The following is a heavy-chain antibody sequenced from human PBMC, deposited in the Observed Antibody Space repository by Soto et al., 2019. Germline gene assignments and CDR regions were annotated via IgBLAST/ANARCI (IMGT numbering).Heavy chain of an antibody. CDR2: IKGSGPDT. V-gene: IGHV3-23*01. CDR3: AKSGPETVPVTAKKPYDY. Sequence: DVQLLQSGGGSVQRGGSLTLSCVGSGFSFEAYTMAWVRQAPGKGLEWVSDIKGSGPDTYYADSVKGRFTISRDISRKILYLEMHSLSADDSGKYFCAKSGPETVPVTAKKPYDYWGQGALVSVSS. J-gene: IGHJ4*02. CDR1: GFSFEAYT. D-gene: IGHD2-21*02.